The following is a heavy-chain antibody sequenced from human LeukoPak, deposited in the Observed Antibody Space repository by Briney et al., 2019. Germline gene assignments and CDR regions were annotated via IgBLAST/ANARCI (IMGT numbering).Heavy chain of an antibody. CDR3: AKDTPSRTDY. Sequence: PGGSLRLSCAASGFTFSAYAMSWVRQAPGKGLEWVSHISISGGSTYYADSVKGRFTISRDNSKNTLYLQMNSLRAEDTAVYYCAKDTPSRTDYWGQGTLVTVSS. CDR1: GFTFSAYA. V-gene: IGHV3-23*01. J-gene: IGHJ4*02. CDR2: ISISGGST.